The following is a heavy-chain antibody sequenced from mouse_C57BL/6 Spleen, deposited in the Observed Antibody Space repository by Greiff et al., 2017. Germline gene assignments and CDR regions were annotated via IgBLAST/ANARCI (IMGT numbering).Heavy chain of an antibody. Sequence: EVKLMESGGGLVQPGGSLKLSCAASGFTFSDYYMYWVRQTPEKRLEWVAYISNGGGSTYYPDTVKGRFTISRDNAKNTLYLQMSRLKSEDTAMYYCARDYGNYAMDYWGQGTSGTVSS. V-gene: IGHV5-12*01. CDR3: ARDYGNYAMDY. D-gene: IGHD2-1*01. J-gene: IGHJ4*01. CDR2: ISNGGGST. CDR1: GFTFSDYY.